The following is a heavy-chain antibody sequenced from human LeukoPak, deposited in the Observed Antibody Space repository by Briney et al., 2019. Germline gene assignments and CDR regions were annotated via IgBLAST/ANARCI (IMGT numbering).Heavy chain of an antibody. D-gene: IGHD1-1*01. CDR2: INPNNGGT. Sequence: ASVKVSCKASEYTFTGYYMHWVRQAPGQGLEWMGRINPNNGGTNYAQKFQGRVTMTRDTSISTAYMELSRLRSDDTAVYYCARSGIGYYYHYYMDVWGKGTTVTVSS. J-gene: IGHJ6*03. CDR3: ARSGIGYYYHYYMDV. CDR1: EYTFTGYY. V-gene: IGHV1-2*06.